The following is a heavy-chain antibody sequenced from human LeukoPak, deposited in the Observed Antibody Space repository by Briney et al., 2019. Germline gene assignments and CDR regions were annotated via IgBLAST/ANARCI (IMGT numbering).Heavy chain of an antibody. Sequence: GGSLRLSCAASGFTFSSYSMNWVRQAPGKGLEWVSYISVSNNTRYYTDSVKALLPISRDNAKTSLYLQMNSLRAEDTAVYYCARERYCSGGSCKHRPFDYWGQGTLVTVSS. V-gene: IGHV3-48*01. CDR2: ISVSNNTR. D-gene: IGHD2-15*01. J-gene: IGHJ4*02. CDR1: GFTFSSYS. CDR3: ARERYCSGGSCKHRPFDY.